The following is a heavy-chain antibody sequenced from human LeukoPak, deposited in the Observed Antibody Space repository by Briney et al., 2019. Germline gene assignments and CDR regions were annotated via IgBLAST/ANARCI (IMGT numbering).Heavy chain of an antibody. Sequence: ASVKVSCKASGYTFTSYAMNWVRQAPGQGLEWMGWINTNTGNPTYAQGFTGRFVFSLDTSVSTAYLQISSLKAEDTAVYYCARGSSGVAALSRYYGMDVWGQGTTVTVS. CDR2: INTNTGNP. CDR3: ARGSSGVAALSRYYGMDV. CDR1: GYTFTSYA. V-gene: IGHV7-4-1*02. D-gene: IGHD6-6*01. J-gene: IGHJ6*02.